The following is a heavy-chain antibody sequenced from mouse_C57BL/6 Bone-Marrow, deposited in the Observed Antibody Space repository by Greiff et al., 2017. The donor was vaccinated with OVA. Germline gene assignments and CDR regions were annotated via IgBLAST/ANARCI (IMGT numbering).Heavy chain of an antibody. D-gene: IGHD2-4*01. CDR1: GFTFSDYG. CDR2: ISSGSSTI. Sequence: EVKVEESGGGLVKPGGSLKLSCAASGFTFSDYGMHWVRQAPEKGLEWVAYISSGSSTIYYADTVTGRFTISRDNAKNTLFLQMTSLRSEDTAMYYCARRGYYDYDDGGAWFAYWGQGTLVTVSA. J-gene: IGHJ3*01. CDR3: ARRGYYDYDDGGAWFAY. V-gene: IGHV5-17*01.